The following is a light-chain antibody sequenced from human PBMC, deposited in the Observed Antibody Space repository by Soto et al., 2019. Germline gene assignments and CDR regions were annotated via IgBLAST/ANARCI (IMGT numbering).Light chain of an antibody. J-gene: IGKJ1*01. V-gene: IGKV3-20*01. CDR3: QHYGGSPWT. Sequence: DIVLTQSPGTLSLSPGERATLSCRASQSVGSYLAWYQQKPVQAPRLLIYTTSNRATDIPDRFSGSGSGTDCTLTISSLEPEDFAVYYCQHYGGSPWTFGQVTKVEI. CDR1: QSVGSY. CDR2: TTS.